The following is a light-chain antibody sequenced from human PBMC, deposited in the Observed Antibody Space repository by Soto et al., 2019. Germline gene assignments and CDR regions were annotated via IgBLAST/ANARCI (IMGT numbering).Light chain of an antibody. CDR3: QRFDTLPRST. V-gene: IGKV1-33*01. CDR1: HDIGIY. CDR2: EAF. J-gene: IGKJ2*01. Sequence: DSQMTQSPSSLSASVGDRVTITCQANHDIGIYLHWYQQKPGKAPKLLISEAFNLQAGVPSRFSGSGSGTYFTLTISSLQPEDIATYYCQRFDTLPRSTFGQGTRLEIK.